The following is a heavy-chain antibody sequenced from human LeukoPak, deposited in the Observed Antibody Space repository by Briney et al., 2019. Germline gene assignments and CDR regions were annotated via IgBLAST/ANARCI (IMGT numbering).Heavy chain of an antibody. D-gene: IGHD3-22*01. CDR1: GFIFSSYW. CDR3: AREYDSSGTNQVFGY. CDR2: INQAGSEK. J-gene: IGHJ4*02. Sequence: PGGSLRLSCAASGFIFSSYWMSRVRQAPGKGLEWVANINQAGSEKYYVDSVKGRFTISRDNAKNSLYLQMNSLRAEDTAVYYCAREYDSSGTNQVFGYWGQGTLVTVSS. V-gene: IGHV3-7*05.